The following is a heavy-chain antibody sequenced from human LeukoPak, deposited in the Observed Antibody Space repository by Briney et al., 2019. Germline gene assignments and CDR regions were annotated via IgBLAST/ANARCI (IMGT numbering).Heavy chain of an antibody. CDR1: GFTFSSYG. Sequence: GGSLRLSCAASGFTFSSYGMHWVRQAPGKGLEWVAFIRYDGSNKYYADSVKGRFTISRDNSKNTLYLQMNSLRAEDTAVYYCARSRFYFDYWGQGTLVTVSS. V-gene: IGHV3-30*02. J-gene: IGHJ4*02. CDR3: ARSRFYFDY. CDR2: IRYDGSNK.